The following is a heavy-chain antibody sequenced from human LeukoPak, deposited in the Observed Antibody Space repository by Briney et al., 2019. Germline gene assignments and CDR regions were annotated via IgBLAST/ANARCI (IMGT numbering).Heavy chain of an antibody. J-gene: IGHJ4*02. V-gene: IGHV4-39*01. CDR2: FFYSGST. CDR1: GGSISISSYY. CDR3: ARRGPTGGGSGTFDY. Sequence: SETLSLTCTVSGGSISISSYYWGWIRQPPGKGLEWIGSFFYSGSTYYNPSLKSRVTISVDTSKNQFSLKLSSVTAADTAVYYCARRGPTGGGSGTFDYWGQGTLVTVSS. D-gene: IGHD3-10*01.